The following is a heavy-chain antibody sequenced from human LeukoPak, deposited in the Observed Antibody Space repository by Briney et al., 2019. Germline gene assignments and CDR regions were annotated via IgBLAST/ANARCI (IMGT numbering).Heavy chain of an antibody. Sequence: PGGSLRLSCVASGHSLRGPWPKWVRQAPGQGLGRVANIKHDVGEKYYVDSVKGRFTISRDDGQNSLSLHMNSVRAEDTAVYICGYTNNFYHWGQGALVVVSA. CDR2: IKHDVGEK. D-gene: IGHD3-16*02. J-gene: IGHJ4*02. CDR3: GYTNNFYH. CDR1: GHSLRGPW. V-gene: IGHV3-7*01.